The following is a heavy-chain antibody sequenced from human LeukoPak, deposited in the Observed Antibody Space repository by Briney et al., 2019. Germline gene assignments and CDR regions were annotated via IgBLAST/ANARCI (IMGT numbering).Heavy chain of an antibody. Sequence: PSETLSLTCTVSGGSMSSYYWSWFRQPPGKGLEWIGYIYNSGSTSYNPSLKSRVTISVDTSKNQFSLKLSSVTAADTAVYYCARGRGYCSGVSCPPGHWGQGALVTVSS. J-gene: IGHJ4*02. CDR2: IYNSGST. D-gene: IGHD2-15*01. CDR3: ARGRGYCSGVSCPPGH. CDR1: GGSMSSYY. V-gene: IGHV4-59*13.